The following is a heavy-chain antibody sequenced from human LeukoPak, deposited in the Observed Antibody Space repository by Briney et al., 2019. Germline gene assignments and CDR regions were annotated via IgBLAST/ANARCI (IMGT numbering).Heavy chain of an antibody. V-gene: IGHV3-23*01. CDR3: ARLRVVTLDAFDI. CDR2: ISGSGGST. CDR1: GFTFSSYA. Sequence: GGSLRLSXAASGFTFSSYAMSWARQAPGKGLEWVSAISGSGGSTYYADSVKGRFTISRDNSKNTLYLQMNSLRAEDTAVYYCARLRVVTLDAFDIWGQGTMVTVSS. D-gene: IGHD4-23*01. J-gene: IGHJ3*02.